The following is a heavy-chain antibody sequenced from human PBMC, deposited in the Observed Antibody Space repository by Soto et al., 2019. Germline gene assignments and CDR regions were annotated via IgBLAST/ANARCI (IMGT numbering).Heavy chain of an antibody. V-gene: IGHV4-59*01. CDR3: ARTQTWGGYGIDI. J-gene: IGHJ3*02. CDR1: GDSISNYY. CDR2: IHYSGTT. D-gene: IGHD3-16*01. Sequence: PSETLSLTCSVSGDSISNYYWSWIRQPPGKGLEWIGYIHYSGTTSYNPSLKSRVTILVDTSKNQFSLNLSSVTAADTAVYYCARTQTWGGYGIDIWDQGTMVTVSS.